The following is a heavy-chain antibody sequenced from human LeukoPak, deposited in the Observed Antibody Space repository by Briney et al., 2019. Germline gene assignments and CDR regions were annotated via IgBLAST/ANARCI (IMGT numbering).Heavy chain of an antibody. CDR1: GFTFSSYG. D-gene: IGHD2-2*01. CDR3: AKLPAVIRTLDY. CDR2: ISYDGSNK. V-gene: IGHV3-30*18. Sequence: GGSLRLSCAASGFTFSSYGMHWVRQAPGKGLEWVAVISYDGSNKYYADSVKGRFTISRDNSKNTLYLQMNSLRAEDTALYYCAKLPAVIRTLDYWGQGTLVTVSS. J-gene: IGHJ4*02.